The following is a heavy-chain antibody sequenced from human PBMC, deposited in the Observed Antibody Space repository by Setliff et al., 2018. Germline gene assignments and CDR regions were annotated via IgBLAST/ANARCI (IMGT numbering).Heavy chain of an antibody. CDR1: GGSISSYF. J-gene: IGHJ5*02. CDR2: ISHSGNT. Sequence: PSETLSLTCAVSGGSISSYFWSWIRQTPEKGLEWIGEISHSGNTNYNPSFKSRVTISIDTSKNQFSLKVNSVTAADTAVYFCARVLVLGYNWFDPWGQGTLVTVSS. CDR3: ARVLVLGYNWFDP. D-gene: IGHD3-10*01. V-gene: IGHV4-34*01.